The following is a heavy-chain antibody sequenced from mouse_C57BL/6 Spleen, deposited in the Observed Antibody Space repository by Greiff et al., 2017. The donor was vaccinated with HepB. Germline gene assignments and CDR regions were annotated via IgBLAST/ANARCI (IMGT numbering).Heavy chain of an antibody. CDR3: ARGGGYDGYYFDY. D-gene: IGHD2-2*01. Sequence: QVQLKQPGTELVKPGASVKLSCKASGYTFTSYWMHWVKQRPGQGLEWIGNINPSNGGTNYNEKFKSKATLTVDKSSSTAYMQLSSLTSEDSAVYYCARGGGYDGYYFDYWGQGTTLTVSS. CDR1: GYTFTSYW. V-gene: IGHV1-53*01. CDR2: INPSNGGT. J-gene: IGHJ2*01.